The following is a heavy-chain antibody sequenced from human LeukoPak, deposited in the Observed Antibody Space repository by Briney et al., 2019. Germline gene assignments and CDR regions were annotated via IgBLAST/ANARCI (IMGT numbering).Heavy chain of an antibody. CDR1: GYTFTSYD. V-gene: IGHV1-8*01. J-gene: IGHJ4*02. D-gene: IGHD5-18*01. CDR2: MNPNSSNT. CDR3: ARGRRSYGLGQDY. Sequence: ASVKVSCKASGYTFTSYDINWVRQATGQGLEWMGWMNPNSSNTGYAQKFQGRVTMTRNTSISTAYMELSSLRFEDTAVYYCARGRRSYGLGQDYWGQGTLVTVSS.